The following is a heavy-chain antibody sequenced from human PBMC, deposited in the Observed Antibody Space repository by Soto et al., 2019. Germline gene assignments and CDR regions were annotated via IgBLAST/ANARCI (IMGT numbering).Heavy chain of an antibody. CDR2: INPNSGGT. D-gene: IGHD2-15*01. J-gene: IGHJ4*02. V-gene: IGHV1-2*02. Sequence: RASVKVSCKASGYTFTGYYMHWVRQAPGQGLEWMGWINPNSGGTNYAQKFQGRVTMTRDTSISTAYMELSRLRSDDTAVYYCARVGIVVVVAATPLDYWGQGTLVTVSS. CDR3: ARVGIVVVVAATPLDY. CDR1: GYTFTGYY.